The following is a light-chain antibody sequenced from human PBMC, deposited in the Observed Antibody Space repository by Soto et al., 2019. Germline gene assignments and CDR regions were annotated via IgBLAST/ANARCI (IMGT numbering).Light chain of an antibody. Sequence: ESVSTLSPGTLSLSTEERDTLPCRASQSVSSSYLAWYQQKPGQAPRLLIYGASSRATGIPDRFSGSGSGTDFTLTISRLEPEDFAVYYCQQYGSSQITFGQGTLLEIK. CDR3: QQYGSSQIT. CDR2: GAS. CDR1: QSVSSSY. J-gene: IGKJ5*01. V-gene: IGKV3-20*01.